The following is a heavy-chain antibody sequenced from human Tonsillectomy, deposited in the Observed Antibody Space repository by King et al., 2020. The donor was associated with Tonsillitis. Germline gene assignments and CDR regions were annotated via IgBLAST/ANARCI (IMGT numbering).Heavy chain of an antibody. CDR3: ARLSQAIRIDP. Sequence: VQLQQWGAGLLKPSETLSLPCAVYGGSFSDYFWSWLRQPPGKGLEWIGEINHSGSTNYNPSLKSRVTISVDTSKNQFSLKLSSVTAADTAVYYCARLSQAIRIDPWGQGTLVTVSS. V-gene: IGHV4-34*01. J-gene: IGHJ5*02. CDR1: GGSFSDYF. CDR2: INHSGST.